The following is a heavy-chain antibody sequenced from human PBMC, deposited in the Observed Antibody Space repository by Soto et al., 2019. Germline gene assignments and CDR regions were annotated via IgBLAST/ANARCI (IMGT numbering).Heavy chain of an antibody. CDR1: RYTFTSYD. V-gene: IGHV1-8*01. CDR3: AMRKRVRPDAFDI. J-gene: IGHJ3*02. Sequence: ASVKVSCKASRYTFTSYDINWVRQATGQGLEWMGWMNPSSGNTGYAQKFQGRVTMTRDTSISTAYMELSSLRSEDTAVYYCAMRKRVRPDAFDIWGQGTMVTVS. CDR2: MNPSSGNT.